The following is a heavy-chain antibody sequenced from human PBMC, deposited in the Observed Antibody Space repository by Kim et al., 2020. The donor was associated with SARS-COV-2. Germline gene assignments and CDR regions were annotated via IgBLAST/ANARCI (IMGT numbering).Heavy chain of an antibody. CDR1: GFTFSSYA. CDR3: ASRGRQQLDIPCRY. V-gene: IGHV3-30-3*01. CDR2: ISYDGSNK. D-gene: IGHD6-13*01. J-gene: IGHJ4*02. Sequence: GGSLRLSCAASGFTFSSYAMHWVRQAPGKGLEWVAVISYDGSNKYYADSVKGRFTISRDNSKNTLYLQMNSLRAEDTAVYYCASRGRQQLDIPCRYWGQGTLVTVSS.